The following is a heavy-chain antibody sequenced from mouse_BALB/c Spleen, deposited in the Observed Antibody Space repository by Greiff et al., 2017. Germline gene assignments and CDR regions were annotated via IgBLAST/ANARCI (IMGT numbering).Heavy chain of an antibody. J-gene: IGHJ4*01. CDR1: GFTFSDYY. CDR2: ISDGGSNT. Sequence: EVKLVESGGGLVKPGGSLKLSCAASGFTFSDYYMYWVRQTPEKRLEWVATISDGGSNTYYPDSVKGRFTISRDNAKNNLYLQMSSLKSEDTAMYYCARGASVHYALDDWGQGTSVTVSS. CDR3: ARGASVHYALDD. V-gene: IGHV5-4*02.